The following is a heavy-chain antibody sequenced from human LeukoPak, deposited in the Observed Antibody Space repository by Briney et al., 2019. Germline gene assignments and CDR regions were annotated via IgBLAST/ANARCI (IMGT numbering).Heavy chain of an antibody. CDR3: VRDSGNWIGNYYFDY. CDR2: ISGTGGFTTST. CDR1: GFTFSSYA. V-gene: IGHV3-23*01. J-gene: IGHJ4*02. D-gene: IGHD1-1*01. Sequence: GGSLRLSCAASGFTFSSYAMSWVRQAPGKGLEWVSTISGTGGFTTSTYYADSVKGRFTISRDNAENTLYLQMNSLRAEDTAVYYCVRDSGNWIGNYYFDYWGQGSLVTVSS.